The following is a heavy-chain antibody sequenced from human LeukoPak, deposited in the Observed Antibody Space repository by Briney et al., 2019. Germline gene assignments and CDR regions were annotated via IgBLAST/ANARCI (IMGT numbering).Heavy chain of an antibody. CDR1: VYTFTSYD. J-gene: IGHJ4*02. CDR3: ARRQYGSGSPLYY. D-gene: IGHD3-10*01. V-gene: IGHV1-8*01. CDR2: MNPNSGNT. Sequence: GASVTVSCTSSVYTFTSYDINWVRQTNGQGLEWMGWMNPNSGNTGYAQKFQGRVTITGNTSLTTAYMELSSLRSEDTAVYYCARRQYGSGSPLYYWGQGTLVTVSS.